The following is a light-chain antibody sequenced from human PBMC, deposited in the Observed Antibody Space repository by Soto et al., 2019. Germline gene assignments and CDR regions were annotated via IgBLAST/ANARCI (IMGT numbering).Light chain of an antibody. CDR1: QSVSNN. Sequence: ETVVTQSPATLSVSPGERATLSCRASQSVSNNFAWYQQKPGQAPRLLIYGASTRATGIPARFSGSESGTELTLTISSLQSEDFAVYYCQQYNNWPPAFGQGTKVEIK. J-gene: IGKJ1*01. V-gene: IGKV3D-15*01. CDR2: GAS. CDR3: QQYNNWPPA.